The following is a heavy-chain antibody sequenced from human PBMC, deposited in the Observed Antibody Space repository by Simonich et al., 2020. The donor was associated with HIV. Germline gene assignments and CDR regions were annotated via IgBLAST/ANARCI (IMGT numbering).Heavy chain of an antibody. D-gene: IGHD3-16*01. J-gene: IGHJ2*01. V-gene: IGHV4-34*01. CDR1: GGSFSGYY. CDR3: ARNTATRGSNWYFDL. Sequence: QVQLHQWGAGLLKSSETLSLTCAVYGGSFSGYYWNWIRQPPGKGLEWIGSIYHSGGTYYNPSLKSRVTISVDTSKNQFSLKLSSVTAADTAVYYCARNTATRGSNWYFDLWGRGTLVTVSS. CDR2: IYHSGGT.